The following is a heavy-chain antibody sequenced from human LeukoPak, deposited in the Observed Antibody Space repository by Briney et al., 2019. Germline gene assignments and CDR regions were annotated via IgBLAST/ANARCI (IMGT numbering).Heavy chain of an antibody. J-gene: IGHJ3*02. Sequence: PGGSLRLSCAASGFRLSTYTVNWVRQPPGEGLEWVSSIRSDSTSIYYADSVKGRFTISRDNAKDSLYLQMNSLRAEDTAVYYCAIKGIATRPSPWDGLDIWGPGTMVTVSS. CDR2: IRSDSTSI. CDR1: GFRLSTYT. V-gene: IGHV3-21*01. D-gene: IGHD6-6*01. CDR3: AIKGIATRPSPWDGLDI.